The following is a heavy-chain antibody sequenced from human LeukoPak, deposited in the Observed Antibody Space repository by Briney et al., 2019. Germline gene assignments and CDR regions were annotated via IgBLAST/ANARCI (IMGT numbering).Heavy chain of an antibody. V-gene: IGHV4-61*02. J-gene: IGHJ5*02. Sequence: KPSQTLSLTCTVSGGSISSGSYYWSWIRQPAGKGLEWIGRIYTSGSANYNPSLKSRVTISVDTSKNQFSLKLSSVTAADTAVYYCARGFRYWFDPWGQGTLVTVSS. CDR3: ARGFRYWFDP. CDR1: GGSISSGSYY. CDR2: IYTSGSA.